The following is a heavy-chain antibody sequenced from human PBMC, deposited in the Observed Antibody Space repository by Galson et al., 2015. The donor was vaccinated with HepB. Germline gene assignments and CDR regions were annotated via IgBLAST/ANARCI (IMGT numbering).Heavy chain of an antibody. CDR3: AHRLTFRYMVAHDAFDI. CDR2: IYWDDDK. V-gene: IGHV2-5*02. J-gene: IGHJ3*02. Sequence: PALVKPTQTLTLTCTFSGFSLSTSGVGVGWIRQPPGKALEWLAIIYWDDDKRYSPSLKSRLAITKDTSENQVVLTMANMDPVDTATYYCAHRLTFRYMVAHDAFDIWGQGTMVTVSS. D-gene: IGHD3-9*01. CDR1: GFSLSTSGVG.